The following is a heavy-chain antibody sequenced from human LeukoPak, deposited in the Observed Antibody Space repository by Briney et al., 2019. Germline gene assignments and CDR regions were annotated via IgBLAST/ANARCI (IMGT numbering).Heavy chain of an antibody. CDR1: GYTFTGYY. CDR3: ARVVGATIGLIDY. V-gene: IGHV1-2*02. J-gene: IGHJ4*02. Sequence: ASVKVSCKASGYTFTGYYMHWVQQAPGQGLEWMGWINPNSGGTNYAQKFQGRVTMTRDTSISTAYMELSRLRSDDTAVYYCARVVGATIGLIDYWGQGTLVTVSS. D-gene: IGHD1-26*01. CDR2: INPNSGGT.